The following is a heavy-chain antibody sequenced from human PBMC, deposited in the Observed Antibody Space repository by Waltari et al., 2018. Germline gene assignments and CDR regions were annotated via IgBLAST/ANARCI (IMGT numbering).Heavy chain of an antibody. CDR3: AADRGMAARLTY. Sequence: QVQLQESGPGLVRPSQTQSLRCSGTGGSSGSIIYYWCWIRQPAGKGLEWIGRIYTSGSTAYNPSLKSRVTMSVDTSKNEFYLNLSLVSAADTAVYYCAADRGMAARLTYWGQGTLVTVSS. V-gene: IGHV4-61*02. CDR2: IYTSGST. CDR1: GGSSGSIIYY. J-gene: IGHJ4*02. D-gene: IGHD6-6*01.